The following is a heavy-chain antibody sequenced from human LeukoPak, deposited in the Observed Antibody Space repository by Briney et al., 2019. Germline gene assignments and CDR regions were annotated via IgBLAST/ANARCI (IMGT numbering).Heavy chain of an antibody. V-gene: IGHV3-21*01. Sequence: GGSLRLSCAASGFTLNSYSMDWVRQAPGKGLEWVSSISSSSDYICYADSVKGRFTISRDNAKNSLYLQMNSLRAEDTAVYYCARDGYSSSWYLNWFDPWGQGTLVTVSS. CDR1: GFTLNSYS. CDR2: ISSSSDYI. CDR3: ARDGYSSSWYLNWFDP. J-gene: IGHJ5*02. D-gene: IGHD6-13*01.